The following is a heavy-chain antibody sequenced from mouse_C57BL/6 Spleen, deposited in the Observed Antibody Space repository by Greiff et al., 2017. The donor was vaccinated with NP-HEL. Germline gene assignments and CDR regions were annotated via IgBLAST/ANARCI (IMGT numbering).Heavy chain of an antibody. D-gene: IGHD1-1*01. Sequence: EVMLVESGGGLVKPGGSLKLSCAASGFTFSDYGMHWVRQAPEKGLEWVAYISSGSSTIYYVDTVKGRFTISRDNAKNTLFLQMTSLRSEDTAMYYCARVYYGREYYFDYWGQGTTLTVSS. V-gene: IGHV5-17*01. CDR2: ISSGSSTI. CDR3: ARVYYGREYYFDY. CDR1: GFTFSDYG. J-gene: IGHJ2*01.